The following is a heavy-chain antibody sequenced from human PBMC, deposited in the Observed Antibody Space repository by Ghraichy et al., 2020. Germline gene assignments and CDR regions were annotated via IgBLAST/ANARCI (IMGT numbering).Heavy chain of an antibody. CDR2: ISGSGGST. Sequence: GGSLRLSCAASGFTFSSYAMSWVLQAPGKGLEWVSAISGSGGSTYYADSVKGRFTISRDNSKNTLYLQMNSLRAEDTAVHYCAKDDKKIAAAAFDYWGQGTLVTVSS. D-gene: IGHD6-13*01. J-gene: IGHJ4*02. V-gene: IGHV3-23*01. CDR3: AKDDKKIAAAAFDY. CDR1: GFTFSSYA.